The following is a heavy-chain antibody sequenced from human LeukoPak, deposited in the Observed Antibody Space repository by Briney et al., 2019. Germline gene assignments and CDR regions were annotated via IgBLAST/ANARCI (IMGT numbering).Heavy chain of an antibody. CDR1: GYTFTSYG. CDR3: ATWKPVSSSWYNWFDP. CDR2: ISAYNGNT. Sequence: VASVKVSCKASGYTFTSYGISWVRQAPGQGLEWMGWISAYNGNTNYAQKLQGRVTMTTDTSTSTAYMELRSLRSDDTAVYYCATWKPVSSSWYNWFDPWGQGTLVTVSS. V-gene: IGHV1-18*01. D-gene: IGHD6-13*01. J-gene: IGHJ5*02.